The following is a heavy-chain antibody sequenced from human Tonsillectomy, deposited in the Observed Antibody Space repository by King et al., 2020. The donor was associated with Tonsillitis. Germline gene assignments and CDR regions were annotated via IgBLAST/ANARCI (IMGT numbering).Heavy chain of an antibody. CDR2: IYPGDSDT. V-gene: IGHV5-51*01. CDR1: GYSFTSYW. D-gene: IGHD3-22*01. CDR3: AKSVGYETYYYDSSGYPQVTRRRRWFDP. Sequence: QLVQSGAEVKKPGESLKISCKGSGYSFTSYWIGWVRQMPGKGLEGMGIIYPGDSDTRYSPSFQGQVTISADKSISTAYLQWSSLKASDTAMYYCAKSVGYETYYYDSSGYPQVTRRRRWFDPWGQGTLVTVSS. J-gene: IGHJ5*02.